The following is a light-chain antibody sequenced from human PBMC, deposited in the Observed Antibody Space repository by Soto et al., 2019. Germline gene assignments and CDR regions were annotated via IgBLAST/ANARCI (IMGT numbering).Light chain of an antibody. Sequence: DIQMTQSPSTLSASVGDRVTITCRASQSISSWLAWYQQKPGKAPKLLINKASSLESGVPSRFSGSGSGTEFTLTFSSLQPDDFATYYCQQYKSHRRTFXQGTKVDIK. J-gene: IGKJ1*01. CDR3: QQYKSHRRT. CDR2: KAS. CDR1: QSISSW. V-gene: IGKV1-5*03.